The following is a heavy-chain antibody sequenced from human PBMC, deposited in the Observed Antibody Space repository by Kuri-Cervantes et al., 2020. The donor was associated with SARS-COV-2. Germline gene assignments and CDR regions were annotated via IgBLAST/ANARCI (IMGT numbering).Heavy chain of an antibody. V-gene: IGHV2-70*04. CDR3: ARARSGFNHFDS. CDR2: IDWDDDK. J-gene: IGHJ4*02. CDR1: GFSLSSSGVR. Sequence: SGPTLVKPTQTLTLTCTLSGFSLSSSGVRVSWIRRPLGKALEWLARIDWDDDKFYNTSLKTRLTISKDTSRNQVVLTMTNMDPVDTATYYCARARSGFNHFDSWGQGYLVTVSS. D-gene: IGHD6-19*01.